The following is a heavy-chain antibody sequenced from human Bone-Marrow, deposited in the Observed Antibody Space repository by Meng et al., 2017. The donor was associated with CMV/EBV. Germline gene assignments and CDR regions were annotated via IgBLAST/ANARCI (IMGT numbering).Heavy chain of an antibody. D-gene: IGHD2-2*02. V-gene: IGHV3-21*01. CDR1: GFTFSSYS. J-gene: IGHJ6*02. Sequence: GGSLRLSCAASGFTFSSYSMNWVRQAPGKGLEWVSSISSSSSYIYYADSVKGRFTISRDNAKNSLYLQMNSLRAEDTAVYYCARDVTVVVPAAISANHYYYGMDVWGQGTTVTVSS. CDR3: ARDVTVVVPAAISANHYYYGMDV. CDR2: ISSSSSYI.